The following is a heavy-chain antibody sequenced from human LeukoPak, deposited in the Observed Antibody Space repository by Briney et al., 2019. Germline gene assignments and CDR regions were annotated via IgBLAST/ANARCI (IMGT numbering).Heavy chain of an antibody. V-gene: IGHV3-11*04. J-gene: IGHJ4*02. Sequence: PGGSLRLSCAASGFTFTDYWMSWIRRAPGKGLEWISYISISGGTIYYAESVKGRFTISRDNAKSSLYLQMSSLRGEDTAVYYCARVGQFDSWGQGTLVTVSS. CDR1: GFTFTDYW. CDR3: ARVGQFDS. CDR2: ISISGGTI.